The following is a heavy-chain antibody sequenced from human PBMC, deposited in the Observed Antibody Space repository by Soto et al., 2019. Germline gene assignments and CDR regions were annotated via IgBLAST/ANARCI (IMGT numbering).Heavy chain of an antibody. J-gene: IGHJ2*01. Sequence: QITLKESGPTLVKPTQTLTLTCTSSGFSLSTSGVGVGWIRQPPGKALEWLALIYWDDDKRYSPSLKSRLTITKDTSKNQVVLTMTNMDPVDTATYYCAHMPYSSSWYPLAYWYFDLWGRGTLVTVSS. CDR1: GFSLSTSGVG. D-gene: IGHD6-13*01. CDR2: IYWDDDK. CDR3: AHMPYSSSWYPLAYWYFDL. V-gene: IGHV2-5*02.